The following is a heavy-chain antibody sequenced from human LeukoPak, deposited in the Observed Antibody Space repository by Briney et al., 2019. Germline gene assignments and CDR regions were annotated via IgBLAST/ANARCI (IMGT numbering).Heavy chain of an antibody. V-gene: IGHV1-2*02. CDR2: INPNSGGT. CDR3: AKRSNGGNSRSNYYYMDV. D-gene: IGHD4-23*01. J-gene: IGHJ6*03. Sequence: ASVKVSCKASGYTFTRYYMHWVRQAPGQGLEWMGGINPNSGGTNYAQKFQGRVTMTRDTSISTAYMELSRLRSDDTAVYYCAKRSNGGNSRSNYYYMDVWGKGTTVTVSS. CDR1: GYTFTRYY.